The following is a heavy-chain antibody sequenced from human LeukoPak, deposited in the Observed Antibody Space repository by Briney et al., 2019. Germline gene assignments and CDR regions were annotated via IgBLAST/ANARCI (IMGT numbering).Heavy chain of an antibody. D-gene: IGHD1-26*01. CDR1: GYTFIGYY. J-gene: IGHJ6*03. CDR2: IIPIFGTA. V-gene: IGHV1-69*13. Sequence: ASVKVSCKASGYTFIGYYIHWVRQAPGQGLEWMGGIIPIFGTANYAQKFQGRVTITADESTSTAYMELSSLRSEDTAVYYCAIVGATAYYYYMDVWGKGTTVTISS. CDR3: AIVGATAYYYYMDV.